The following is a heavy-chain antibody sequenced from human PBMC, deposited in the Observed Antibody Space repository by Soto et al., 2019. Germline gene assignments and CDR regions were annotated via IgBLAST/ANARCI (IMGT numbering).Heavy chain of an antibody. J-gene: IGHJ4*02. CDR1: GYIFTNYD. Sequence: QVQLVQSGAEVREPGASVKVSCKASGYIFTNYDINWMRQATGQGPEWMGGMSPNNGDTGNAQKFQGRVTMTRDTSISTAYMELSSLRSEDTAVYYCARGVDAGVDYWGQGILVTVSS. CDR2: MSPNNGDT. D-gene: IGHD2-15*01. V-gene: IGHV1-8*01. CDR3: ARGVDAGVDY.